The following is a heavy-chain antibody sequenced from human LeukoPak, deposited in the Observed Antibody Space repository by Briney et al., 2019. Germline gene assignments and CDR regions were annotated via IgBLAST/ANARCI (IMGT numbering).Heavy chain of an antibody. D-gene: IGHD3-22*01. V-gene: IGHV3-66*01. J-gene: IGHJ4*02. CDR2: IYSGGST. Sequence: GGSLRLSCAASGFTFSSNYMSWVRQAPGKGLEWVSVIYSGGSTYYADSVKGRFTISRDNSKNTLYLQMNSLRAEDTAVYYCARATYYYYDSSGEFDYWGQGTLVTVSS. CDR1: GFTFSSNY. CDR3: ARATYYYYDSSGEFDY.